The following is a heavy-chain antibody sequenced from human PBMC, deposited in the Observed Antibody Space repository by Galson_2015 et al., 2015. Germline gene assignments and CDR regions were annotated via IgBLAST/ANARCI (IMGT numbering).Heavy chain of an antibody. D-gene: IGHD2-2*01. Sequence: PALVKPTQTLTLTCTFSGFSLRTSGMRVSWIRQPPGKALEWLARIDWDDDKFYSTSLKTRLTISKDTSKNQVVLTMTNMDPVDTATYYCARTPLGSSTSGYMDVWGKGTTVTVSS. CDR1: GFSLRTSGMR. J-gene: IGHJ6*03. CDR3: ARTPLGSSTSGYMDV. CDR2: IDWDDDK. V-gene: IGHV2-70*04.